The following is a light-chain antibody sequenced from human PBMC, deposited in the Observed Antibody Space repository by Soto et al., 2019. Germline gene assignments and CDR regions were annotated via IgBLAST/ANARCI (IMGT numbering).Light chain of an antibody. J-gene: IGLJ1*01. CDR3: CSYAGSSTYV. CDR1: SSDVGSYNF. CDR2: EGG. V-gene: IGLV2-23*01. Sequence: QSALTQPASVSGSPGQSITISCTGASSDVGSYNFVSWFQQHPGKAPKLIIYEGGKWPSGVSNRFSGSKSGNTASLTISGLQAEDEADYYCCSYAGSSTYVFGTGTKLTVL.